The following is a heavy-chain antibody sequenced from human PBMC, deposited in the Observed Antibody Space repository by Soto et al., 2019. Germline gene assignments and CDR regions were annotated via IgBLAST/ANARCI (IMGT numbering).Heavy chain of an antibody. D-gene: IGHD6-19*01. CDR1: GYTFTGYY. CDR2: INPNSGVT. J-gene: IGHJ4*02. Sequence: QVQLVQSGAEVKKPGASVRVSCKASGYTFTGYYMHWVRQAPGQGLEWMGWINPNSGVTKYAQNFRDWATMTRDTSISTLYMHLNRLRSDDTAVYYCARGVAVATIVGYVVIDYWGKGTLVTVSS. CDR3: ARGVAVATIVGYVVIDY. V-gene: IGHV1-2*04.